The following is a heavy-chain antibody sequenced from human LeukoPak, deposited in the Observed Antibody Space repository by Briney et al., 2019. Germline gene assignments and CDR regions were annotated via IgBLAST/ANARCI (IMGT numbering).Heavy chain of an antibody. CDR1: GYTFTSYG. V-gene: IGHV1-18*01. J-gene: IGHJ5*02. Sequence: ASVKVSCKASGYTFTSYGISWVRQAPGQGLEWMGWISAYNGNTNYAQKLQGRVTMTTDTSTSTAYMELRSLRSDDTAVYYCARDEDWNYGTAYDWFDPWGQGTLATVSS. D-gene: IGHD1-7*01. CDR3: ARDEDWNYGTAYDWFDP. CDR2: ISAYNGNT.